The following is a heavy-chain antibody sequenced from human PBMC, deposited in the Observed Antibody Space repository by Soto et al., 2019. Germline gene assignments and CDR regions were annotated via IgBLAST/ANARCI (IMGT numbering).Heavy chain of an antibody. CDR2: IYYSGST. Sequence: SSETLSLTCTVSGGSISSYYWSWIRQPPGKGLEWIGYIYYSGSTNYNPSLKSRVTISVDTSKNQFSLKLSSVTAADTAVYYCARHSATVTTFLGMDVWGQGTTDTVSS. V-gene: IGHV4-59*08. J-gene: IGHJ6*02. D-gene: IGHD4-17*01. CDR1: GGSISSYY. CDR3: ARHSATVTTFLGMDV.